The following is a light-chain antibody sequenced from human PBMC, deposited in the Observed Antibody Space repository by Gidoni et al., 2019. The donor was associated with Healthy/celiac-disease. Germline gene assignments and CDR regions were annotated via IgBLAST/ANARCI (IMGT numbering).Light chain of an antibody. Sequence: DIQMTLSPSSLSASVGDRVTITCQASQDISHYLNWYQQKPGKAPKLLIYDASNLETGVPSRCSGSGSGTDFTFTISSLQPEDIATYYCQKYDNPPLTFGGGTKVEIK. V-gene: IGKV1-33*01. J-gene: IGKJ4*01. CDR1: QDISHY. CDR2: DAS. CDR3: QKYDNPPLT.